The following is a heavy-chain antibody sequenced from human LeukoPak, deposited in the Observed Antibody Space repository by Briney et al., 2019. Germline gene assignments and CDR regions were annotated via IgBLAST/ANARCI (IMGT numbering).Heavy chain of an antibody. J-gene: IGHJ3*02. V-gene: IGHV1-69*04. CDR1: GGTFSSYA. D-gene: IGHD6-13*01. CDR2: IIPILGIA. CDR3: ARPGIAAAAWKNDAFDI. Sequence: SVKVSCKASGGTFSSYAISWVRQAPGQGLEWMGRIIPILGIANYAQKFRGRVTITADKSTSTAYMELSSLRSEDTAVYYCARPGIAAAAWKNDAFDIWGQGTMVTVSS.